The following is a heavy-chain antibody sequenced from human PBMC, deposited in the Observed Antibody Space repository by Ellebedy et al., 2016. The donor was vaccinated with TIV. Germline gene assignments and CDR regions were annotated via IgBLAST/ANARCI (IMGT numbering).Heavy chain of an antibody. J-gene: IGHJ4*02. V-gene: IGHV3-33*01. CDR1: GFTFSSYG. CDR2: IWYDGSNK. CDR3: ATTEYSSAGLFDY. Sequence: GESLKISXAASGFTFSSYGMHWVRQAPGKGLEWVAVIWYDGSNKYYADSVKGRFTISRDNSKNTLYLQMNSLRAEDTAVYYCATTEYSSAGLFDYWGQGTLVTVSS. D-gene: IGHD6-6*01.